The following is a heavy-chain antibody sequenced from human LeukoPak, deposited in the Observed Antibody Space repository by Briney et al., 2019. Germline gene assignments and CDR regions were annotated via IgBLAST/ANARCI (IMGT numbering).Heavy chain of an antibody. J-gene: IGHJ3*02. CDR1: GFTFSDYY. Sequence: GGSLRLSCAASGFTFSDYYMSWLRPAPGKGLEWVSYISNSSNSIYFADSVKGRFTISRDNAKNSLYLQMNSLRAEDTAVYYCARGQLGISDAFDIWGQGTMVTVSS. V-gene: IGHV3-11*01. D-gene: IGHD7-27*01. CDR3: ARGQLGISDAFDI. CDR2: ISNSSNSI.